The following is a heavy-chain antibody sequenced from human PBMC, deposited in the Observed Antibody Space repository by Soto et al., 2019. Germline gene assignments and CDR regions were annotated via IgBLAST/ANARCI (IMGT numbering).Heavy chain of an antibody. CDR1: GRSFSGYY. CDR3: ARGPTKPLRFLERRRFDY. V-gene: IGHV4-34*01. Sequence: SETLSLTCAVYGRSFSGYYWSWIRQPPGKGLEWIGEINHSGSTNYNPSLKSRVTISVDTSKNQFSLKLSSVTAADTAVYYCARGPTKPLRFLERRRFDYWGQGTLVTV. CDR2: INHSGST. J-gene: IGHJ4*02. D-gene: IGHD3-3*01.